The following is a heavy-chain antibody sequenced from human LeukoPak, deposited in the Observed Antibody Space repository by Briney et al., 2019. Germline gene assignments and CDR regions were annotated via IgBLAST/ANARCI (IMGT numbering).Heavy chain of an antibody. CDR2: IDPSSTYI. D-gene: IGHD1-7*01. Sequence: GGSLRLSCAASGFTFRSYSMNWVRQAPGKGLEWVSAIDPSSTYIYYADSVKGRFTISRDNAKNTLYLQMNSLRAEDTAVYYCATAGNYRFDYWGQGTLVTVSS. J-gene: IGHJ4*02. V-gene: IGHV3-21*01. CDR1: GFTFRSYS. CDR3: ATAGNYRFDY.